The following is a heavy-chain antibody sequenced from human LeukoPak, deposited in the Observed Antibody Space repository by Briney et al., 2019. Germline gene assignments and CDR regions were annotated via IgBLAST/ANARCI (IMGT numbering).Heavy chain of an antibody. J-gene: IGHJ5*02. CDR1: GFTFSSHG. Sequence: GGTLRLSCAASGFTFSSHGMNWVRQAPGKGLEWVSGISPSGDILYYADSVKGQFTISRDNSKNTVSLQMNSLRAEDTAVYYCARDNSVGDIAWWFDPWGQGTLVTVSS. CDR2: ISPSGDIL. V-gene: IGHV3-23*01. D-gene: IGHD3-10*01. CDR3: ARDNSVGDIAWWFDP.